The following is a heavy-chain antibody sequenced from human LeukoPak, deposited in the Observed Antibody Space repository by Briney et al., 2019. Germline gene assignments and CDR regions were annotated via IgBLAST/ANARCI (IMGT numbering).Heavy chain of an antibody. CDR3: AKPVVVVPNFDY. V-gene: IGHV3-23*01. Sequence: SGGSLRLSCAASGFTFSSYAMSWVRQAPGKGLEWVSAISGSGGSTYYADSVKGRFTISRDNSKNTLYLQMNSLRAEDTAVYYCAKPVVVVPNFDYWGQGTLVTVSS. CDR2: ISGSGGST. J-gene: IGHJ4*02. CDR1: GFTFSSYA. D-gene: IGHD3-22*01.